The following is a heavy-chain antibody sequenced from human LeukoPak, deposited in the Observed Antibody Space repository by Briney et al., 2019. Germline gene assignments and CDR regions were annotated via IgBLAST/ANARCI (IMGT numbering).Heavy chain of an antibody. CDR2: IYYSGST. CDR3: ARGYSSGWYRN. D-gene: IGHD6-19*01. J-gene: IGHJ4*02. V-gene: IGHV4-59*01. Sequence: SETLSLTCTVSGGSISSYYRSWIRQPPGKGLEWIGYIYYSGSTNYNPSLKSRVTISVDTSKNQFSLKLSSVTAADTAVYYCARGYSSGWYRNWGQGTLVTVSS. CDR1: GGSISSYY.